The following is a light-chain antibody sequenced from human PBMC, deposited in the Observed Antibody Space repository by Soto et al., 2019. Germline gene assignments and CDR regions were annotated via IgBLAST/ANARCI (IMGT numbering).Light chain of an antibody. CDR2: GAS. CDR1: QSVTSN. V-gene: IGKV3-11*01. CDR3: QQRSNWPPG. Sequence: EIVMTQSPATLSVSPGERATLSCRASQSVTSNLAWYQQKPGQAPRLLIYGASNRATGIPARFSGSGSGTDFTLTISSLEPEDFAVYYCQQRSNWPPGFGPGTKVDI. J-gene: IGKJ3*01.